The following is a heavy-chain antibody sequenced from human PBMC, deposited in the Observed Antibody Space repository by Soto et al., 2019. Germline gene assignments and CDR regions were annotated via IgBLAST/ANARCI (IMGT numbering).Heavy chain of an antibody. CDR3: AKDRSSTICYYYGMDV. J-gene: IGHJ6*02. CDR2: ISVSGGST. Sequence: GGSLRLSCAASGFTFSSYAMSWVRQAPGKGLEWVSAISVSGGSTYYADSVKGRFTISRDNSKNTLYLQMNSLRAEDTAVYYGAKDRSSTICYYYGMDVWGQGTTVTVSS. CDR1: GFTFSSYA. D-gene: IGHD2-2*01. V-gene: IGHV3-23*01.